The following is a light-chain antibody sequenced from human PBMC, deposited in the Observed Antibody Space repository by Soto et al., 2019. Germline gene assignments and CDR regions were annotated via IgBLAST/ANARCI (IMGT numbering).Light chain of an antibody. CDR3: QAWGTGIQV. V-gene: IGLV4-69*01. Sequence: QSVLTQSPSASASLGASVTLSCTLSSGHSSYAIAWHQQQPEKGPRYLMILNSDGSHIKGDGIPDRFSGSSSGAERYLIIPSLQSEDEADYYCQAWGTGIQVFGGGTKVTVL. J-gene: IGLJ2*01. CDR2: LNSDGSH. CDR1: SGHSSYA.